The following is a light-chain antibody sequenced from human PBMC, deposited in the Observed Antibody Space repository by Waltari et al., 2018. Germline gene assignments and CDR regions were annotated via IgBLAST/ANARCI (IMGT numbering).Light chain of an antibody. Sequence: EIVLTQSPGTLSLPPGERATLSCRASQSVGGSLAWYQQKPGQAPRLLIYGASSRATGIPDRFSGSGSGTVFSLSISRLEPEDFAVYYCQHYVRLPVTFGQGTKVEIK. CDR3: QHYVRLPVT. V-gene: IGKV3-20*01. CDR1: QSVGGS. CDR2: GAS. J-gene: IGKJ1*01.